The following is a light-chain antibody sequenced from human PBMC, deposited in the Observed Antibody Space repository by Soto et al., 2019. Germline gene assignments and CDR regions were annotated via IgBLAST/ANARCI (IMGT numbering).Light chain of an antibody. Sequence: EIVLTQSPGTLSLSPGERATLSCRASQSVSSSRLSWYQQKPGQAPRLLIYGASSRATGIPDRFSGSGSGTDFTLTISRLEPADFAVYYCQQYDSLPRTFGQGTRWIS. V-gene: IGKV3-20*01. J-gene: IGKJ1*01. CDR3: QQYDSLPRT. CDR1: QSVSSSR. CDR2: GAS.